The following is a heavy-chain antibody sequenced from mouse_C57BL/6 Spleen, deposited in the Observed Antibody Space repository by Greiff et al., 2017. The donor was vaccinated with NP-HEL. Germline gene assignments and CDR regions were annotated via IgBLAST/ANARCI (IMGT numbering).Heavy chain of an antibody. Sequence: VQLQQSGAELVMPGASVKLSCKASGYTFTSYWMHWVKQRPGQGLEWIGEIDPSDSYTNYNQKFKGKSTLTVDKSSSTAYMQLSSLTSADSAVYYSARGRVYYGLDYWGQGTTLTVSS. J-gene: IGHJ2*01. CDR2: IDPSDSYT. CDR3: ARGRVYYGLDY. CDR1: GYTFTSYW. D-gene: IGHD1-2*01. V-gene: IGHV1-69*01.